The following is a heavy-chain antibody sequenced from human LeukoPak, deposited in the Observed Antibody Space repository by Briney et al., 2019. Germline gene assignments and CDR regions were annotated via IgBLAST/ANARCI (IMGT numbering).Heavy chain of an antibody. J-gene: IGHJ4*02. CDR2: ISYDGSNK. Sequence: GGSLRLSCAASGFTFSSYAMHWVRQAPGKGLEWVAVISYDGSNKYYADSVKGRLTISRDNSKNTLYLQMNSLRAEDTAVYYCARDAGEGYFDYWGQGTLVTVSS. CDR1: GFTFSSYA. V-gene: IGHV3-30-3*01. D-gene: IGHD3-10*01. CDR3: ARDAGEGYFDY.